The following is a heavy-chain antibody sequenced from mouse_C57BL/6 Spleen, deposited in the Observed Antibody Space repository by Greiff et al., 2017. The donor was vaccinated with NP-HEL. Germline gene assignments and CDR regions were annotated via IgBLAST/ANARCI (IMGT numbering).Heavy chain of an antibody. J-gene: IGHJ4*01. CDR2: IWSGGST. Sequence: VQLQQSGPGLVQPSQSLSITCTVSGFSLTSYGVHWVRQSPGKGLEWLGVIWSGGSTDYNAAFISRLSISKDNSKSQVFFKMNSLQADDTAIYYCARMVTYAMDYWGQGTSVTVSS. V-gene: IGHV2-2*01. CDR1: GFSLTSYG. CDR3: ARMVTYAMDY. D-gene: IGHD2-3*01.